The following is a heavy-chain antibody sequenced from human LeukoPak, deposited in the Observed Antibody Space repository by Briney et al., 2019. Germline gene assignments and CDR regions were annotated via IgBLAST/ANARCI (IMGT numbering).Heavy chain of an antibody. V-gene: IGHV6-1*01. CDR1: GDSVSSNSAA. CDR3: ARDPSSSWYFDY. CDR2: TYYRSKWYN. Sequence: SQTLSLTCAISGDSVSSNSAAWSWIRQSPSRGLEWLLRTYYRSKWYNDYAVSVKSRITITPATSKNQFSLEQNSVTPWDTAVYYCARDPSSSWYFDYWGQGTLVTVSS. D-gene: IGHD6-13*01. J-gene: IGHJ4*02.